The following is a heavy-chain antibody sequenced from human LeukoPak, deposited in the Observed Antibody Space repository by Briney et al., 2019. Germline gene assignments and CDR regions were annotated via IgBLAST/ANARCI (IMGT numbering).Heavy chain of an antibody. Sequence: GGSLILSCAASGFTVSSNYMSWVRQAPGKGLEWVSIIYSGGGTFYADSVKGRFTFSRDNSKNTLYLQINNLRAEDTAVYYCARVTLSGGPVAAYFDYWGEGTLVTVSS. V-gene: IGHV3-53*01. CDR2: IYSGGGT. D-gene: IGHD3-16*02. CDR3: ARVTLSGGPVAAYFDY. J-gene: IGHJ4*02. CDR1: GFTVSSNY.